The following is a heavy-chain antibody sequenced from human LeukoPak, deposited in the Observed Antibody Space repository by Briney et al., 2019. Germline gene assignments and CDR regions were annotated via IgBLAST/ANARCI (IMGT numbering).Heavy chain of an antibody. CDR1: GGSISSGGYY. J-gene: IGHJ6*02. CDR2: IYYSGST. V-gene: IGHV4-31*03. Sequence: PSETLSLTCTVSGGSISSGGYYWSWIRQHPGKGLEWIGHIYYSGSTYYNPSLKSRVTISVDTSKNQFSLKLSSVTAADTAVYYCAREGNWIYTARLFYHGLVVWGQGTTVTVSS. D-gene: IGHD1-7*01. CDR3: AREGNWIYTARLFYHGLVV.